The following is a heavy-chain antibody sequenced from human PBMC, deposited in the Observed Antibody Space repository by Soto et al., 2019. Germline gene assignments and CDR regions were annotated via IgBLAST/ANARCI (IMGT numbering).Heavy chain of an antibody. V-gene: IGHV1-18*04. D-gene: IGHD1-26*01. CDR1: GYTFNRRG. Sequence: ASVKVSCKASGYTFNRRGITWVLQAPGQGLEWMGWISGYNGDINYEQKFQGRVTLSSDTLTSTVYLELKSLRFDDTAVYYCARVRIVGAREIDFWGQGTLVTVSS. J-gene: IGHJ4*02. CDR3: ARVRIVGAREIDF. CDR2: ISGYNGDI.